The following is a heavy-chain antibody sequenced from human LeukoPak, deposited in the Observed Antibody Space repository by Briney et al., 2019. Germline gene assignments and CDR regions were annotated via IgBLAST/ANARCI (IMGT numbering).Heavy chain of an antibody. CDR2: ISGSGAFT. Sequence: PGGSLRLSCAASGFTFSSYSMNWVRQAPGKGLEWVSTISGSGAFTYYADSVKGRFTISRDNSKNTLYLQMNSLRAEDTAIYYCAKGGYSGSYLDYWGQGTLVTVSS. V-gene: IGHV3-23*01. CDR1: GFTFSSYS. D-gene: IGHD1-26*01. J-gene: IGHJ4*02. CDR3: AKGGYSGSYLDY.